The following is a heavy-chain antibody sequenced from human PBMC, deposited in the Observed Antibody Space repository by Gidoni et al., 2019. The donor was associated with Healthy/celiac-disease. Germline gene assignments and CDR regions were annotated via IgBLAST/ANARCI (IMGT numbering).Heavy chain of an antibody. CDR3: ARDSGTDYGDYYFDY. J-gene: IGHJ4*02. CDR2: IYHSGST. Sequence: QVQLQESGPGLVKPSGTLSLTCAVSGGSSSRSNWWRWVRQPPGKGREWIGEIYHSGSTNYNPYLKSRVTISVDKSKNQFSLKLSSVTAADTAVYYCARDSGTDYGDYYFDYWGQGTLVTVSS. V-gene: IGHV4-4*02. CDR1: GGSSSRSNW. D-gene: IGHD4-17*01.